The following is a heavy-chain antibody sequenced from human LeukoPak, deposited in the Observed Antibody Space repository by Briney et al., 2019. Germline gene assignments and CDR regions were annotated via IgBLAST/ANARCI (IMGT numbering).Heavy chain of an antibody. Sequence: PGGSLRLSCAASGFTFSSYSMNWVRQAPGKGLEWVSSISSSSSYIYYADSVKGRFTISRDNAKNSLYLQMNSLRAEDTAVYYCARGTRRRYYYDSSGYSDYWGQGTLVTVSS. V-gene: IGHV3-21*01. CDR3: ARGTRRRYYYDSSGYSDY. D-gene: IGHD3-22*01. J-gene: IGHJ4*02. CDR2: ISSSSSYI. CDR1: GFTFSSYS.